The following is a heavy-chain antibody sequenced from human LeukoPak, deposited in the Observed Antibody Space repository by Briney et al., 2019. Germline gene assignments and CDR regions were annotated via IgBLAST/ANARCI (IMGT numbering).Heavy chain of an antibody. V-gene: IGHV3-21*01. J-gene: IGHJ6*02. Sequence: PGGSLRLSCAASGFTFSSYSMNWVRQAPGKGLEWVSSISSSSSYIYYADSVKGRFTISRDNAKNSLYLQMNSLRAEDTAVYYCASPRSNYYGSGKGAYGMDVWGQGTTVTVSS. CDR3: ASPRSNYYGSGKGAYGMDV. CDR1: GFTFSSYS. CDR2: ISSSSSYI. D-gene: IGHD3-10*01.